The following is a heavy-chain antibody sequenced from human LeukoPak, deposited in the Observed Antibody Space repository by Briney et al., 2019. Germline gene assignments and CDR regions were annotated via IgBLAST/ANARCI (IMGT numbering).Heavy chain of an antibody. Sequence: GGSLRLSCAASGFTFSSYGMHWVRQAPGKGLEWVAFIRYDGSNKYYADSVKGRFTISRDNSKNTLYLQMNSLRAEDTAVYYCAKESGWGFSGGNAFDIWGQGTMVTVSS. CDR2: IRYDGSNK. CDR1: GFTFSSYG. J-gene: IGHJ3*02. V-gene: IGHV3-30*02. D-gene: IGHD6-19*01. CDR3: AKESGWGFSGGNAFDI.